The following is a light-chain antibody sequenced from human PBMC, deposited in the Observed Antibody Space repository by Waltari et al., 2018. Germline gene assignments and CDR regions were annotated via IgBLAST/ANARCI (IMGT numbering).Light chain of an antibody. CDR1: SSDVGGYHY. CDR3: SSYTSSSTRV. Sequence: QSALTQPASVSGSPGQSITISCTGTSSDVGGYHYVSWYHQHPGKAPKLMIYEVSNRPSGVSNRFSGSKSGNTASLTISGLQAEDEADYYCSSYTSSSTRVFGGGTKLTVL. CDR2: EVS. V-gene: IGLV2-14*01. J-gene: IGLJ2*01.